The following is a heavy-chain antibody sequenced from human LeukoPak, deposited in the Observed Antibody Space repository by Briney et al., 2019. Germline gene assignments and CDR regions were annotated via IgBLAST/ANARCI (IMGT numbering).Heavy chain of an antibody. J-gene: IGHJ4*02. D-gene: IGHD1-14*01. CDR1: GGTFSSYA. CDR3: ARAKTRTPNLSPLFPVPGY. Sequence: ASVKVSCKASGGTFSSYAISWVRQAPGQGLEWMGGIIPIFGTANYAQKFQGRVTITADESTSTAYMELSSLRSEDTAVYYCARAKTRTPNLSPLFPVPGYWGQGTLVAVSS. V-gene: IGHV1-69*13. CDR2: IIPIFGTA.